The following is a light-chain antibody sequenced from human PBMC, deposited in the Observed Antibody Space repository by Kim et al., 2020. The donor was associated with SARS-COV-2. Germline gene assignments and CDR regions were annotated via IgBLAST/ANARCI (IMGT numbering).Light chain of an antibody. CDR3: QQYNFYPVT. CDR1: QGVNIY. Sequence: DIQMTQSPYSLSASARDRVTITCRASQGVNIYVAWFQQKPGKAPKTLIYEASTLLSGVPSRFSGSGSGTEFTLTISNLQSEDFATYYCQQYNFYPVTFGGGTKVDIK. J-gene: IGKJ4*01. V-gene: IGKV1-16*01. CDR2: EAS.